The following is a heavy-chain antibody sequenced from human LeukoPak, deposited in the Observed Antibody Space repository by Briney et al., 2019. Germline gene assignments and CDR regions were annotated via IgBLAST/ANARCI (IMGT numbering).Heavy chain of an antibody. CDR2: SRDKRRGHTT. V-gene: IGHV3-72*01. J-gene: IGHJ6*03. CDR3: VRDLEVKDHYMDV. CDR1: GGSISSDNW. D-gene: IGHD3-3*01. Sequence: GTLSLTCAVSGGSISSDNWWSWVRQPPGKGLEWVGRSRDKRRGHTTEFAPSVKGRFTISRHNSENSMYLEMTSLTTEDTAVYYCVRDLEVKDHYMDVWGKGTTVIVSS.